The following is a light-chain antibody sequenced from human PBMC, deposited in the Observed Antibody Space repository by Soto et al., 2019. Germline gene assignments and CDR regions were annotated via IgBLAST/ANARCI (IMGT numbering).Light chain of an antibody. J-gene: IGKJ2*01. CDR2: GAS. V-gene: IGKV3-20*01. Sequence: EIVLTQSPGTLSLSPGERATLSCRASQSVSNSYLAWYQQKPGQAPRVLIYGASSRATGIPDRFSGSGSGTDFTLTISRLESEDFAVYYCQQYGSSPYTFGQGTKLEIK. CDR1: QSVSNSY. CDR3: QQYGSSPYT.